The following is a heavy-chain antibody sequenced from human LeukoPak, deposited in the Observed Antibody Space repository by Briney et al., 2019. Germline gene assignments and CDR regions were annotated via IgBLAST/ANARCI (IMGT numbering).Heavy chain of an antibody. V-gene: IGHV1-18*01. D-gene: IGHD3-22*01. CDR3: ARANEYYDSSGYYENQYYSDY. Sequence: ASVKVSCKASGYTCTSYGISWVLQAAGQGGEWMGGISAYNGNTNYAQKLQGRLTMTPDTSTSTAYMELRSLRSDDTDVFYCARANEYYDSSGYYENQYYSDYWGQGTLVAVSS. CDR1: GYTCTSYG. J-gene: IGHJ4*02. CDR2: ISAYNGNT.